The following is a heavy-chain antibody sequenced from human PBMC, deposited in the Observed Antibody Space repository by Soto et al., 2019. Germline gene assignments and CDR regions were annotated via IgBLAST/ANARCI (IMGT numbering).Heavy chain of an antibody. CDR2: IYYSGTT. CDR1: GGSISSSSYY. Sequence: SETLSLTCTVSGGSISSSSYYWGWIRQPPGKGLEWIGSIYYSGTTYNNPSLKSRVTISVDTSKNQFSLKLSSVTAADTAVYYCARHRGYYDILTGYYTELNFDYWGQGTLVTVSS. J-gene: IGHJ4*02. D-gene: IGHD3-9*01. CDR3: ARHRGYYDILTGYYTELNFDY. V-gene: IGHV4-39*01.